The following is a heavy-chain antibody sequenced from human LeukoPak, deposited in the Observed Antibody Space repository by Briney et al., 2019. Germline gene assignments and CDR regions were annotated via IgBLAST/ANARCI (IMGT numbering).Heavy chain of an antibody. CDR2: INPNSGDT. Sequence: ASVKVSCKASGYTFTDYYMHWLRPAPGQGLEWMGWINPNSGDTNFAQKFQGRVAMTRDTSISTAYLELGSLRSDDTAVYFCARARSQLVYYFDSWGRGTLVTVSS. J-gene: IGHJ4*02. CDR3: ARARSQLVYYFDS. D-gene: IGHD6-6*01. V-gene: IGHV1-2*02. CDR1: GYTFTDYY.